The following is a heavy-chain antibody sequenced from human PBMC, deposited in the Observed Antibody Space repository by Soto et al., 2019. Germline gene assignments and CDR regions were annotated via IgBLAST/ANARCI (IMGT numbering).Heavy chain of an antibody. D-gene: IGHD6-13*01. V-gene: IGHV1-69*14. Sequence: QVHLVQSGAEVKMPGSSVKVSCKVSGGPFSSYTISWVRQAPGQGLEWVGEIIPLFGRTNYVQNFQGKVTISADKSTNTAYMQLSSLRSEDTAVYYCVRDSIAAAGFDSWGQGTLVTVS. CDR1: GGPFSSYT. CDR3: VRDSIAAAGFDS. CDR2: IIPLFGRT. J-gene: IGHJ4*02.